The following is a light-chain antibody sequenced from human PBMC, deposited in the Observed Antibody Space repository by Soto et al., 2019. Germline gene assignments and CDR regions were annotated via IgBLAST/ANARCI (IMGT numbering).Light chain of an antibody. J-gene: IGKJ1*01. CDR1: QSVSSN. CDR3: QQYNNWPRT. Sequence: EIVMTQSPATPSVSPGERATLSCRASQSVSSNLAWYQQKPGQAPRLLIYGASTRATGIPARFSGSGSGTEFTLTISSLQSEDFAVYYCQQYNNWPRTFGQGTKVHIK. V-gene: IGKV3-15*01. CDR2: GAS.